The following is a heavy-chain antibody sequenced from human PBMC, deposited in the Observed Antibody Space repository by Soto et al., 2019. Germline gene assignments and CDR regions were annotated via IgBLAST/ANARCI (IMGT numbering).Heavy chain of an antibody. V-gene: IGHV3-7*01. CDR2: IKEDGSQK. CDR1: GFTFSHYW. CDR3: ARSGSEVDY. D-gene: IGHD3-10*01. Sequence: EVQLVESGGDLVQPGGSLRLSCAVSGFTFSHYWMTWVRQAPGKGLEWVANIKEDGSQKNYVDSVKGRFTVSRDNAKKSLYLQMNSLRAGDTAVYYCARSGSEVDYWGQGSLVIVSS. J-gene: IGHJ4*02.